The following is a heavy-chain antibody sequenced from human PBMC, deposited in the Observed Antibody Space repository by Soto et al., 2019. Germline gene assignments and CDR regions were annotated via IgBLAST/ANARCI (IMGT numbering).Heavy chain of an antibody. J-gene: IGHJ6*03. CDR1: GFTFSSYG. CDR2: ISYDGSNK. Sequence: GGSLRLSCAASGFTFSSYGMHWVRQAPGKGLEWVAVISYDGSNKYYADSVKGRFTISRDNSKNTLYLQMNSLRAEDTAVYYCAKDMHSNLKGVHGYYYYMDVWGKGTTVTVSS. CDR3: AKDMHSNLKGVHGYYYYMDV. V-gene: IGHV3-30*18. D-gene: IGHD4-4*01.